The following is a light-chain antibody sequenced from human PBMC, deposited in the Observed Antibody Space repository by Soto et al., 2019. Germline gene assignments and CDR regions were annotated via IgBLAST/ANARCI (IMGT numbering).Light chain of an antibody. Sequence: IQLTQSPSFLSASVGDRVTITCRASQGISSYLAWYQQKPGKAPKLLIYAASSLQSGVPSRFSGSASGTDFTLTISSLQPEDFATYYCLQDYSYPWTFGQGTKVDI. CDR1: QGISSY. J-gene: IGKJ1*01. CDR3: LQDYSYPWT. V-gene: IGKV1-6*01. CDR2: AAS.